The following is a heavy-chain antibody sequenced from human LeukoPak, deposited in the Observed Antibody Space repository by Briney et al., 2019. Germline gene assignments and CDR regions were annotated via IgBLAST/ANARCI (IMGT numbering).Heavy chain of an antibody. CDR1: GYTFTSYG. Sequence: ASVKFSCNASGYTFTSYGISWVRQAPGQGLEWMGWISAYNGNTNYAQKLQGRVTMTTDTSTSTAYMELRSLRSDDTAVYYCARASATAYYYGSGILLNWFDPWGQGTLVTVSS. J-gene: IGHJ5*02. CDR3: ARASATAYYYGSGILLNWFDP. D-gene: IGHD3-10*01. CDR2: ISAYNGNT. V-gene: IGHV1-18*01.